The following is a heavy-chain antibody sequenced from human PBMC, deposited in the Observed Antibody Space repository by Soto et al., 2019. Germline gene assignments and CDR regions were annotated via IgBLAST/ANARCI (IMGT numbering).Heavy chain of an antibody. J-gene: IGHJ4*02. CDR1: GFTFSSYA. CDR3: ARDVSY. CDR2: ISYDGSNK. Sequence: PGGSLRLSCAASGFTFSSYAMHWVRQAPVKGLEWVAVISYDGSNKYFADSVKGRFTISRDNSKNTLYLQMNSLRAEDTAVYYCARDVSYWGQGSLVTVSS. V-gene: IGHV3-30*14.